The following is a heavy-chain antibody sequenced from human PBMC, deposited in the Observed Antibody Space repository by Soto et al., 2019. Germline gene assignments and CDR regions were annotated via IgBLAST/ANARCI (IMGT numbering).Heavy chain of an antibody. J-gene: IGHJ4*02. V-gene: IGHV3-23*01. CDR1: RFTFSNFA. D-gene: IGHD1-1*01. CDR2: IGVTAGST. Sequence: GSLRLSCEASRFTFSNFAMSWVRQAPGKGLEWISTIGVTAGSTYYTDSVRGRFTISRDNSKNTLYLEMNSLRAEDTALYYFEKVMSTWNDVAAVVSWGQGPLVTVSS. CDR3: EKVMSTWNDVAAVVS.